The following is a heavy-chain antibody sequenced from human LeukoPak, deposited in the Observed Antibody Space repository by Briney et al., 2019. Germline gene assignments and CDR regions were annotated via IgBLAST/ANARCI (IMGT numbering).Heavy chain of an antibody. CDR2: ISEGGNNK. J-gene: IGHJ4*02. V-gene: IGHV3-30-3*01. CDR1: GFTFDSYA. Sequence: TGGSLRLSCEASGFTFDSYAIHWVRQAPGKGLDWVAVISEGGNNKYHADSVKGRFTVSRDNSKNTVYLQMNSLRTEDTAVYYCGRDYWYLPDYWGQGTLVTVSS. D-gene: IGHD6-13*01. CDR3: GRDYWYLPDY.